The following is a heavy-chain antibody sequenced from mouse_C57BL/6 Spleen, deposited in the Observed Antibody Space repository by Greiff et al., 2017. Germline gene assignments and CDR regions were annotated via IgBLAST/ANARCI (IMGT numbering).Heavy chain of an antibody. CDR1: GYAFSSSW. Sequence: QVQLQQSGPELVKPGASVKISCKASGYAFSSSWMNWVKQRPGKGLEWIGRLYPGDGDTNYNGKFKGKATLTADKSSSTAYMQLSSLTSEDSAVYFCARLVTYAMDYWGQGTSVTVSS. CDR2: LYPGDGDT. CDR3: ARLVTYAMDY. J-gene: IGHJ4*01. D-gene: IGHD2-2*01. V-gene: IGHV1-82*01.